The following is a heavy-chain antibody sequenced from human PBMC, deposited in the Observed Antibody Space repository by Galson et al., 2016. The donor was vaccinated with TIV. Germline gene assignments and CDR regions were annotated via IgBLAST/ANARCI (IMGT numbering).Heavy chain of an antibody. CDR3: ARDIRLGPGGNWFDP. D-gene: IGHD1-1*01. V-gene: IGHV3-23*01. J-gene: IGHJ5*02. Sequence: SLRLSCAASGFTFSNYAMTWVRQAPGKGLEWVSAILGRAGTTYYADSVKGRFTISRDNSKNTLYLQMSSLRGEDTAIYYCARDIRLGPGGNWFDPWGQGTLVTVSS. CDR2: ILGRAGTT. CDR1: GFTFSNYA.